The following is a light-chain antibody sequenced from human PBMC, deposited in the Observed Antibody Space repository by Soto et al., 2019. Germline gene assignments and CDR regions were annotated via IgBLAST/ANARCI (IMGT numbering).Light chain of an antibody. CDR3: SSYASSIPCV. CDR2: EVS. CDR1: SSDVGGYNY. J-gene: IGLJ1*01. V-gene: IGLV2-8*01. Sequence: QSVLTQPPSASGSPGQSVTISCTGTSSDVGGYNYVSWYQQHPGKAPKLMIYEVSKRPSGVPDRFSGSKSGNTASLTVSGLQAEDEADYYCSSYASSIPCVSGTGTKVTVL.